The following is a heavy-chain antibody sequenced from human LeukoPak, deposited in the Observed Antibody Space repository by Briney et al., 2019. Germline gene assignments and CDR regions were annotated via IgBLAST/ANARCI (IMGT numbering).Heavy chain of an antibody. V-gene: IGHV1-46*01. J-gene: IGHJ4*02. CDR2: INPSGGST. D-gene: IGHD5-24*01. Sequence: ASVKVSCKASGYTFTSYYMHWVRQAPGQGLEWMGIINPSGGSTSYAQKFQGRVTMTRDTSTSTVYMELSSLRSEDTAVYYCAREAGGGLEMATIGSDFDYWGQGTLVTVSS. CDR1: GYTFTSYY. CDR3: AREAGGGLEMATIGSDFDY.